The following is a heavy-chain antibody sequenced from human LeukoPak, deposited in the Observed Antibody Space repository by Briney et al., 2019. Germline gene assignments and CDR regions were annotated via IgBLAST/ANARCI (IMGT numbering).Heavy chain of an antibody. CDR1: GFSFSGHW. CDR3: ARGPNSNWSGLDF. V-gene: IGHV3-74*01. D-gene: IGHD6-6*01. CDR2: ISPTGSTT. J-gene: IGHJ4*02. Sequence: GGSLRLSCTASGFSFSGHWMHWARQLPGKGLVWVSRISPTGSTTSYADSVKGRFTVSRGNAKNTLYLQVNNLRAEDTAVYYCARGPNSNWSGLDFWGQGTLLTVSS.